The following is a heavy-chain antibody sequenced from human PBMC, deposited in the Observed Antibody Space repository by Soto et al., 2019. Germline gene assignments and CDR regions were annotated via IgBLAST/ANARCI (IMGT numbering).Heavy chain of an antibody. J-gene: IGHJ5*02. D-gene: IGHD3-22*01. CDR2: IFPSDSDT. Sequence: GESLKISCRTSGYKFTSYWIAWVRQMPGKGLEWMGIIFPSDSDTRYSPSFQGQVTISAVSSTSTVFLHWACLKAADTSVYVCDRQDKSGYFNGFDPWGQGTLVTVSS. V-gene: IGHV5-51*01. CDR3: DRQDKSGYFNGFDP. CDR1: GYKFTSYW.